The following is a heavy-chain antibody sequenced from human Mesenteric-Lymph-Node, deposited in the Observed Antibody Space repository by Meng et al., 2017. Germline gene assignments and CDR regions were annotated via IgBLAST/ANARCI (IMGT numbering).Heavy chain of an antibody. D-gene: IGHD3-16*02. CDR3: ARGGLDYVWGSYRYDY. CDR2: ISSSSSYI. Sequence: GESLKISCAASGFTFSSYSMNWVRQAPGKGLEWVSSISSSSSYIYYADSVKGRFTISRDNAKNSLYLQMNSLRAEDTAVYYCARGGLDYVWGSYRYDYWGQGTLVTVSS. J-gene: IGHJ4*02. CDR1: GFTFSSYS. V-gene: IGHV3-21*01.